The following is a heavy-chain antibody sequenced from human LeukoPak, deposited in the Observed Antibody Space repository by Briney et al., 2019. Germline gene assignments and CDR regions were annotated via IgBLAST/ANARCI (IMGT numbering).Heavy chain of an antibody. CDR3: ARVEMATIGYFDY. D-gene: IGHD5-24*01. CDR1: GGSISSYY. J-gene: IGHJ4*02. V-gene: IGHV4-59*01. CDR2: IYYSGST. Sequence: SETLSLTCTVSGGSISSYYWSWIRQPPGKGLEWIGYIYYSGSTNYNPSLKSRVTISVDTSKNQFSLKLSSVTAADTAVYYCARVEMATIGYFDYWGQGTLVTVSS.